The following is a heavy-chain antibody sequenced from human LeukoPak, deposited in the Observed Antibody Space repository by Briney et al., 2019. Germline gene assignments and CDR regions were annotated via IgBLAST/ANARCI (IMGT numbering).Heavy chain of an antibody. CDR3: ARGPIAAAGDY. J-gene: IGHJ4*02. CDR2: IYYSGST. V-gene: IGHV4-59*01. CDR1: GDSITGYH. Sequence: SETLSLTCTVSGDSITGYHWSWVRQPPGKGLEWIGYIYYSGSTNYSPSLSSRVSISVDTSKNQISLKLSSLTATDTAVYYCARGPIAAAGDYWGQGTLVTVSS. D-gene: IGHD6-13*01.